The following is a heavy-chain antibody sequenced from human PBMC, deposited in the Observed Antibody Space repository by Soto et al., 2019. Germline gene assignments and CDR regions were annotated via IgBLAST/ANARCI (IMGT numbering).Heavy chain of an antibody. Sequence: ASVKVSCKASGGTFSSYAISWVRQAPGQGLEWMGGIIPIFGTANYAQKFQGRVTITADESTSTAYMELSSLRSEDTAVYYCARDRQDSGYDYYYGMDVWGQGTTVTVSS. D-gene: IGHD5-12*01. CDR3: ARDRQDSGYDYYYGMDV. V-gene: IGHV1-69*13. J-gene: IGHJ6*02. CDR1: GGTFSSYA. CDR2: IIPIFGTA.